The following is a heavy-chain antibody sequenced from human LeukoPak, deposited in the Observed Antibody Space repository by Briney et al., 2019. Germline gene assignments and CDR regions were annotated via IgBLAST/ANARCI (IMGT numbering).Heavy chain of an antibody. V-gene: IGHV1-69*13. CDR3: ASPGVGATRAFDY. Sequence: ASVKVSCKDSGGTFSSYAISWVRQAPGQGLEWMGGIIPIFGTANYAQKFQGRVTITADESTSTAYMELSSLRSEDTAVYYCASPGVGATRAFDYWGQGTLVTVSS. J-gene: IGHJ4*02. CDR1: GGTFSSYA. D-gene: IGHD1-26*01. CDR2: IIPIFGTA.